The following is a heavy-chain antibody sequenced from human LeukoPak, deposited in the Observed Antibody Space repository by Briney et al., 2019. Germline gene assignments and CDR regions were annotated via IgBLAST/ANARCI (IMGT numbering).Heavy chain of an antibody. J-gene: IGHJ3*02. CDR3: ASSVLQDAFDI. D-gene: IGHD2-15*01. V-gene: IGHV4-59*12. CDR2: IYYSGST. CDR1: GGSISTYS. Sequence: SETLSLTCTVSGGSISTYSWTWIRQPPGKGLEWIGNIYYSGSTNYNPSLKSRVTISVDTSKNQFSLKLSSVTAADTAVYYCASSVLQDAFDIWGQGTMVTVSS.